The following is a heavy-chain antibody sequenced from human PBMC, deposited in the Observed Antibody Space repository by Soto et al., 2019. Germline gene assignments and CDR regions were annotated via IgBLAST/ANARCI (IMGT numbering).Heavy chain of an antibody. CDR1: GGTFSSYA. CDR3: ARDPCLPDYYYYGMDV. J-gene: IGHJ6*02. V-gene: IGHV1-69*01. Sequence: QVQLVQSGAEVKKPGSSVKVSCKASGGTFSSYAISWVRQAPGQGLEWMGGIIPIFGTANYAQKFQGRVTITADESTSTAYRELSSLRSEDTAVYYCARDPCLPDYYYYGMDVWGQGTTVTVSS. CDR2: IIPIFGTA.